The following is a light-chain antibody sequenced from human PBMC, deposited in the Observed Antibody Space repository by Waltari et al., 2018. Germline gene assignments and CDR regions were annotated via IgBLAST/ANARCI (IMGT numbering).Light chain of an antibody. J-gene: IGKJ1*01. Sequence: ELVMPQSPATLSVSPGERATFSCRASQSISSNLAWYQRKPGQPPRLLIYGASTRATGIPARFSGSGSGTEFTLAISSLQSEDFAVYYCQQYHNWPQTFGRGTKVEVK. CDR2: GAS. CDR1: QSISSN. CDR3: QQYHNWPQT. V-gene: IGKV3-15*01.